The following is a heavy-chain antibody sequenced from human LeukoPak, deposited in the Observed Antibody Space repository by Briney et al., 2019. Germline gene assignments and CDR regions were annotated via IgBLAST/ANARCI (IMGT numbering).Heavy chain of an antibody. Sequence: TGGSLRLSCAVSGFTFSGYEMNWVRQARGKWLEWVSYISSSGSIIYYAGSVKGRFTVSRDNPKNSLFLQMNSLRAEDTAVYFCARVIQLTYMDVWGKGTTVTVSS. CDR1: GFTFSGYE. V-gene: IGHV3-48*03. CDR3: ARVIQLTYMDV. J-gene: IGHJ6*03. CDR2: ISSSGSII. D-gene: IGHD3-16*01.